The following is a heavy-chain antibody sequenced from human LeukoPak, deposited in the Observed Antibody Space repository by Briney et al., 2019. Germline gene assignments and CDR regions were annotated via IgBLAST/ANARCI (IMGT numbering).Heavy chain of an antibody. J-gene: IGHJ4*02. Sequence: SETLSLTCTVSGGSTGSYYWSWIRQPPGKGLEWIGYIYSSGSTNYNPSLKSRVTISLDTSKNQFSLKLSFVTAADTAVYYCARDSYGFDYWGQGTLVTVSS. CDR3: ARDSYGFDY. CDR2: IYSSGST. D-gene: IGHD4-17*01. CDR1: GGSTGSYY. V-gene: IGHV4-59*01.